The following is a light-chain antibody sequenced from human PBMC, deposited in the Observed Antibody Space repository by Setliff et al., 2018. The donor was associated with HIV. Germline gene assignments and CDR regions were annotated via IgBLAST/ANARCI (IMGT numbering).Light chain of an antibody. J-gene: IGLJ2*01. Sequence: QSVLTQPPSMSGAPGQRVTISCTGSSSNIGAGYDVHWYQQLPATAPKVLIYGNSNRPSGVPDRFSGSKSDTSASLAITGLQAEDEADYYCQSYDSSLSGNVVFGGGTKVTVL. CDR3: QSYDSSLSGNVV. CDR2: GNS. V-gene: IGLV1-40*01. CDR1: SSNIGAGYD.